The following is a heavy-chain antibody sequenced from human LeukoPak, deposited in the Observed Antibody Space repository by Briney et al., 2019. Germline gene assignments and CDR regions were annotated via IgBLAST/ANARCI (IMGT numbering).Heavy chain of an antibody. Sequence: PSETLSPTCAVYGGSFSGYYWSWIRQPPGKGLEWIGEINHSGSTNYNPSLKSRVTISVDTSKNQFSLKLSSVTAADTAVYYCARGKYYGSGSSKRYYYYGMDVWGQGTTVTVSS. CDR1: GGSFSGYY. CDR2: INHSGST. D-gene: IGHD3-10*01. J-gene: IGHJ6*02. CDR3: ARGKYYGSGSSKRYYYYGMDV. V-gene: IGHV4-34*01.